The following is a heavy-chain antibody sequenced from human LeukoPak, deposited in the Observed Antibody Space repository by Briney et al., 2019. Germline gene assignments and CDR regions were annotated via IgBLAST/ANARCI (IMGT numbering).Heavy chain of an antibody. Sequence: ASVKVSCKASGYTFTSYDINWVRQATGQGLEWMGWINPNSGNTGYAQKFQGRVTMTRNTSISTAYMELSSLRSEDTAVYYCARGEQLVLLGDYWGQGTLVTVSS. CDR1: GYTFTSYD. V-gene: IGHV1-8*01. D-gene: IGHD6-13*01. CDR2: INPNSGNT. J-gene: IGHJ4*02. CDR3: ARGEQLVLLGDY.